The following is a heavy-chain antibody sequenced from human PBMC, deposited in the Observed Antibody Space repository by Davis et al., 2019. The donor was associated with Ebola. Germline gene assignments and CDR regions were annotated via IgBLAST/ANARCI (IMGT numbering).Heavy chain of an antibody. CDR3: ARRRAATYYFDY. CDR1: GGSISSSSYY. D-gene: IGHD2-15*01. CDR2: IYYSGST. J-gene: IGHJ4*02. V-gene: IGHV4-39*01. Sequence: SETLSLTCTVSGGSISSSSYYWGWIRQPPGKGLEWIGTIYYSGSTYYSPSLKSRVTISIDTSKNQFSLKLSSVTAADTAVYYCARRRAATYYFDYWGQGTLVTVSS.